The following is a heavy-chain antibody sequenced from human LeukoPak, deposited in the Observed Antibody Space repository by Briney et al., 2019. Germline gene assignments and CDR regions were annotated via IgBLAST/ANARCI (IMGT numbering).Heavy chain of an antibody. V-gene: IGHV3-9*01. J-gene: IGHJ4*02. CDR1: GFTFDDYA. Sequence: GRSLTLSCAASGFTFDDYAMHWVRQVPGKGLAWVSGISWNSGSIGYAASVKRRFAFSRDYAKNSLYLQMNSLRVEDTALYYCAKEVGTFDYWGQGTLVTVSS. CDR3: AKEVGTFDY. CDR2: ISWNSGSI. D-gene: IGHD4-23*01.